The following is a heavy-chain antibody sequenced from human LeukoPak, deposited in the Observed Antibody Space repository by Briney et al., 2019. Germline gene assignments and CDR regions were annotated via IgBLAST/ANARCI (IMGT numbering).Heavy chain of an antibody. V-gene: IGHV4-4*07. Sequence: PSETLSLTCTVSGVSITNYYWAWIRQPAGKGLEWIGCMYISGSTNYNPSLKSRVSISIDKTKNQFSLKLRSVTAADTAIYYCARDYLVGAPLDSWGQGTLVTVSS. CDR3: ARDYLVGAPLDS. CDR2: MYISGST. CDR1: GVSITNYY. J-gene: IGHJ4*02. D-gene: IGHD1-26*01.